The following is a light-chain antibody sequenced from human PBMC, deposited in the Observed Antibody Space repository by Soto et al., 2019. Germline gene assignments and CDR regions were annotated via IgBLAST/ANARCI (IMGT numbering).Light chain of an antibody. V-gene: IGLV2-14*01. CDR3: TSYTSRNTYF. CDR1: SSDVGGYNY. J-gene: IGLJ1*01. CDR2: AVN. Sequence: QSALTQPASVSASPGQSITISCTGTSSDVGGYNYVSWYQQHPGKAPKLIIYAVNNRPSGVSNPFSGSKSGNTASLTISGLQPEDEADYYCTSYTSRNTYFFGSGTKVTVL.